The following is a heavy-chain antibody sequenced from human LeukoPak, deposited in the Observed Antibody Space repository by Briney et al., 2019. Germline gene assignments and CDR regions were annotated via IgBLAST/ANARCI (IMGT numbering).Heavy chain of an antibody. CDR1: GFTFSPYG. V-gene: IGHV3-23*01. CDR3: ARGHMTTVLYGGAFDI. J-gene: IGHJ3*02. CDR2: IGGSGGST. Sequence: GGSLRLSCAASGFTFSPYGMSWVRQAPGKGLEWVSGIGGSGGSTYYADSVKGRFTISRDNSKNTLYLQMNSLRAEDTAVYYCARGHMTTVLYGGAFDIWGQGTMVTVSS. D-gene: IGHD4-17*01.